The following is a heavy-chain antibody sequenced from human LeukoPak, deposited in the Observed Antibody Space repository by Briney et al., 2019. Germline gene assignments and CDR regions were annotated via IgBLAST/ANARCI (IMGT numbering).Heavy chain of an antibody. V-gene: IGHV3-23*01. CDR3: AKARYLDVEYYFDY. J-gene: IGHJ4*02. CDR1: GFTFSSYA. CDR2: ISGSGDTT. Sequence: GGSLRLSCAASGFTFSSYAMTWVRQAPGKGLEWVSVISGSGDTTYYADSVKGRFTISRDNSKNTLYLQMNSLRAEDTAVYYCAKARYLDVEYYFDYWGQGTLVTVSS. D-gene: IGHD3-9*01.